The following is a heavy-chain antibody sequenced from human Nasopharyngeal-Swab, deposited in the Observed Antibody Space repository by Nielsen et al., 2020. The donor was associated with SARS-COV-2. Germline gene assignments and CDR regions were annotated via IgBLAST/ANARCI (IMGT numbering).Heavy chain of an antibody. CDR1: GFTFSSYW. Sequence: GGSLRLSCAASGFTFSSYWMHWVRQAPGKGLVWVSRINTDGSETGYADSVTGRFTISRDNTKNTLSLQMNSLRAEDTGIYYYTRDQRTFDWPPMDVWGQGTTVTVSS. J-gene: IGHJ6*02. D-gene: IGHD3-9*01. CDR2: INTDGSET. V-gene: IGHV3-74*01. CDR3: TRDQRTFDWPPMDV.